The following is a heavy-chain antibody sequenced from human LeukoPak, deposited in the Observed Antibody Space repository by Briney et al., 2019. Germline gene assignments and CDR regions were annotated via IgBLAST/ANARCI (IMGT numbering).Heavy chain of an antibody. CDR2: INHSGST. Sequence: SETLSLTCAVYGGSFSGYYWSWIRQPPGKGLEWIGEINHSGSTNYNPSLKSRVTISVDTSKNQFSLTLNSVTAADTAVYYCARGISDDFWSGYDTFDYWGHGTLVTVPS. J-gene: IGHJ4*01. D-gene: IGHD3-3*01. CDR1: GGSFSGYY. V-gene: IGHV4-34*01. CDR3: ARGISDDFWSGYDTFDY.